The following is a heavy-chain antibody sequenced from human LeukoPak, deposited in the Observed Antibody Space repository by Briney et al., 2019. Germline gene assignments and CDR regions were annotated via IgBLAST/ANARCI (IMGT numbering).Heavy chain of an antibody. V-gene: IGHV3-74*01. Sequence: GGSLRLSRAASGFTFSKYWMLWVRQAPGKGLESVSRINTDGTVTTYADSVKGRFTASRDNADNTMFLQMNSGRDEDTAVYYCATKQWLAPPPDSWGQGTPVTVSS. J-gene: IGHJ4*02. CDR3: ATKQWLAPPPDS. CDR2: INTDGTVT. D-gene: IGHD6-19*01. CDR1: GFTFSKYW.